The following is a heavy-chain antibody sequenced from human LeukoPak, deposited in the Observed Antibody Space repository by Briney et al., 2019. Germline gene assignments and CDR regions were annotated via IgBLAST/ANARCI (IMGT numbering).Heavy chain of an antibody. D-gene: IGHD6-6*01. CDR3: ATAGYSRSGNWFDP. CDR2: FDPEDGET. CDR1: GCTLTVLS. Sequence: ASVKVSCKVSGCTLTVLSMHWVRQAPGKGLEWMGGFDPEDGETIYAQKFQGRVTMTEDTSTDTAYMELISLRSEDTAVYYCATAGYSRSGNWFDPWGQGTLVTVSS. J-gene: IGHJ5*02. V-gene: IGHV1-24*01.